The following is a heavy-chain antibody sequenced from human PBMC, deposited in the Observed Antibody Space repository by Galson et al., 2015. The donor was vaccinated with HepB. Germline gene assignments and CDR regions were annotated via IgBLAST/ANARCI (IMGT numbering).Heavy chain of an antibody. CDR2: IYYSGST. Sequence: ETLSLTCAVSGASISRSSFYWGWIRQSPAKGLEWIGSIYYSGSTYYNPSLKSRVTISVDTSKNQFSLKLSSVTAADTAVYYCARDIGYSYSYDYWGQGTLVTVSS. D-gene: IGHD3-22*01. J-gene: IGHJ4*02. CDR3: ARDIGYSYSYDY. CDR1: GASISRSSFY. V-gene: IGHV4-39*07.